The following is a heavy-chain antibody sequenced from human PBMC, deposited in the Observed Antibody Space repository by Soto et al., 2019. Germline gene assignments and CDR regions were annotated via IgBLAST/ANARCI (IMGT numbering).Heavy chain of an antibody. CDR2: IIPIFGTA. Sequence: QVQLVQSGAEVKKPGSSVKVSCKASGGTFSSYAISWVRQAPGQGLEWMGGIIPIFGTANYAQKFQGRVTITADKSTSTAYMELSSPRSEDTAVYYCARKHCSGGSCYRTNWFDPWGQGTLVTVSS. D-gene: IGHD2-15*01. CDR1: GGTFSSYA. J-gene: IGHJ5*02. V-gene: IGHV1-69*06. CDR3: ARKHCSGGSCYRTNWFDP.